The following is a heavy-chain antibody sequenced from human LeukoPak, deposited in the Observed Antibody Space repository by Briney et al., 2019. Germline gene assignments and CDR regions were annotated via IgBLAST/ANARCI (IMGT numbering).Heavy chain of an antibody. CDR1: GGSISSYY. J-gene: IGHJ3*02. CDR2: IYTSGST. D-gene: IGHD5-24*01. V-gene: IGHV4-4*09. CDR3: ARLFGRDGYLDAFDI. Sequence: SETLSLTCTVSGGSISSYYWSWIRRPPGKGLEWIGYIYTSGSTNYNPSLKSRVTISVDTSKNQFSLKLSSVTAADTAVYYCARLFGRDGYLDAFDIWGQGTMVTVSS.